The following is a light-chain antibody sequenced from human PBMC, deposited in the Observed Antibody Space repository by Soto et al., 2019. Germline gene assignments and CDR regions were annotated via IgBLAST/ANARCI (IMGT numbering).Light chain of an antibody. CDR2: GVS. CDR1: QSVSSNF. CDR3: QQYGTSPPT. V-gene: IGKV3-20*01. Sequence: EIVLTQSPGTLSLSPGERATLSCKASQSVSSNFLAWYQRKPGQAPRRLISGVSYRATDIPYRFSGSGSGTSFTLTITRLEPEDFAVYYCQQYGTSPPTFGQGTKVEI. J-gene: IGKJ1*01.